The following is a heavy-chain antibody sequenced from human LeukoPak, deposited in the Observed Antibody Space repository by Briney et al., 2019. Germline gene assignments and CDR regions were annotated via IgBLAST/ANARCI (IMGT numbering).Heavy chain of an antibody. J-gene: IGHJ3*02. D-gene: IGHD3-9*01. CDR3: ARDPTISEDAFDI. CDR2: INACSGNT. CDR1: GYTFTSYA. Sequence: ASVKVSCKASGYTFTSYAMHWVRQAPGQRLEWMGWINACSGNTKYSQKFQGRVTITRDTSASTAYMELSSLRSEDTAVYYCARDPTISEDAFDIWGQGTMVTVSS. V-gene: IGHV1-3*01.